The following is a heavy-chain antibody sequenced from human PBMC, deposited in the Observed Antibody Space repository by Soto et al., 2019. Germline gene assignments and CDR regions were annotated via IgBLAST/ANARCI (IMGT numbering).Heavy chain of an antibody. V-gene: IGHV3-64*01. CDR3: ARRARPDFYSRDV. J-gene: IGHJ6*03. CDR1: GFTLSGYA. Sequence: EVQLAESGGGLAQPGGSLRLSCAASGFTLSGYAMDWVRQAPGKGLEYVSGISSNGVGTYYANSVQGRFTISRDNSKNTVYLQMGSLRPEDMAVYYCARRARPDFYSRDVWGKGTTVTVSS. CDR2: ISSNGVGT. D-gene: IGHD6-6*01.